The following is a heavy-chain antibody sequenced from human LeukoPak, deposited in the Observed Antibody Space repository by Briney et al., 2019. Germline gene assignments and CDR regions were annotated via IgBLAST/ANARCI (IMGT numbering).Heavy chain of an antibody. Sequence: GGTLRLSCAASGFTFSSYGMSWVRQAPGKGLEWVAVISYDGSNKYYAESVKGRFTISRDNSKNTLYLQMNSLRAEDTAVYYCARDSYYDSSGYYVGYWGQGTLVTVSS. CDR2: ISYDGSNK. CDR3: ARDSYYDSSGYYVGY. CDR1: GFTFSSYG. D-gene: IGHD3-22*01. V-gene: IGHV3-30*03. J-gene: IGHJ4*02.